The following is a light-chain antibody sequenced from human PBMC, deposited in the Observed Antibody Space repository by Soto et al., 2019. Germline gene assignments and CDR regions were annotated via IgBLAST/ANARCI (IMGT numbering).Light chain of an antibody. Sequence: EIVMTQSPATLSVSPGERVTHSCRASQSVSSKLAWYQQKPGQAPRLLIYGASTRATGIPARFSGSGSGTEFTLTISSLQSEDFAVFYCQQYNNWPPVAFGGGTKVEIK. V-gene: IGKV3-15*01. CDR3: QQYNNWPPVA. CDR2: GAS. CDR1: QSVSSK. J-gene: IGKJ4*01.